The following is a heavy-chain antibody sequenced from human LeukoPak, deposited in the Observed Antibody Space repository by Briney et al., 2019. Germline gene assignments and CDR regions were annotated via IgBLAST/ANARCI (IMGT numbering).Heavy chain of an antibody. CDR3: ARGWWGVDY. J-gene: IGHJ4*02. V-gene: IGHV3-23*01. Sequence: GGSLRLSCAASGFTFSSYAMSWVRQAPGKGLEWVSAISGSGGSTYFADSVKGRFSISRDNSKNTLYLLMNSLRPDDTAVYYCARGWWGVDYWGQGTLVTVSS. CDR2: ISGSGGST. CDR1: GFTFSSYA. D-gene: IGHD2-8*02.